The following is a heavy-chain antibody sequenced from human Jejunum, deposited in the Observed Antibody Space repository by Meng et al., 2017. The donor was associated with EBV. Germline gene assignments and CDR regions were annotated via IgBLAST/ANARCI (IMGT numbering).Heavy chain of an antibody. CDR1: GYRFTTYF. Sequence: QEQRVQSGMEVKKPGASVRVSCKASGYRFTTYFIHWVRQAPGQGLEWMGRINCNNGDTDYAQKFQDRVTMARDTSITTAYMDLTGLTSNDTAFYYCARIRYGTGTDWFDPWGQGTLVTVSS. D-gene: IGHD3-10*01. V-gene: IGHV1-2*06. CDR2: INCNNGDT. CDR3: ARIRYGTGTDWFDP. J-gene: IGHJ5*02.